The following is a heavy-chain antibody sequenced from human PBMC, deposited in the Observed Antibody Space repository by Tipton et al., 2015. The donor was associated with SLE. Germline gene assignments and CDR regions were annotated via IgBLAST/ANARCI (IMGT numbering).Heavy chain of an antibody. Sequence: SLRLSCAASGFTFSSYWMSWVRQAPGKGLEWVANIKQDGSEKYYVDSVKGRFTISRDNAKNSLYLQMNSLRAEDTAVYYCAKAGGIVVVPAATWGQGTLVTVSS. V-gene: IGHV3-7*03. CDR2: IKQDGSEK. CDR1: GFTFSSYW. CDR3: AKAGGIVVVPAAT. D-gene: IGHD2-2*01. J-gene: IGHJ5*02.